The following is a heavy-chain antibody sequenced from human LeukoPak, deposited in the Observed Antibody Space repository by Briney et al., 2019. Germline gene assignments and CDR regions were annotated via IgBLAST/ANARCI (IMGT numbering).Heavy chain of an antibody. V-gene: IGHV1-46*01. D-gene: IGHD2-21*01. CDR1: GYTFTGYY. CDR3: ARSPIKSLFDP. J-gene: IGHJ5*02. CDR2: INPSGGST. Sequence: ASVKVSCKASGYTFTGYYMHWVRQAPGQGLEWMGIINPSGGSTSYAQKFQGRVTMTRDMSTSTVYMELSSLRSEDTAVYYCARSPIKSLFDPWGQGTLVTVSS.